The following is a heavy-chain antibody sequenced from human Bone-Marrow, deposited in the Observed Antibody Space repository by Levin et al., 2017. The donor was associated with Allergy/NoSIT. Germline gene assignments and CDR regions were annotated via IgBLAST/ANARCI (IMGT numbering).Heavy chain of an antibody. J-gene: IGHJ6*03. D-gene: IGHD6-6*01. CDR1: GFTFSSYA. CDR2: ISGSGGST. Sequence: GESLKISCAASGFTFSSYAMSWVRQAPGKGLEWVSAISGSGGSTYYADSVKGRFTISRDNSKNTLYLQMNSLRAEDTAVYYCAKGQPFSSSSPLYGYYYYMDVWGKGTTVTVSS. CDR3: AKGQPFSSSSPLYGYYYYMDV. V-gene: IGHV3-23*01.